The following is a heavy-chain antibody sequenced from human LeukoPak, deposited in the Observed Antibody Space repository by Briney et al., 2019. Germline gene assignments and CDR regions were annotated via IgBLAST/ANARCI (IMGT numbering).Heavy chain of an antibody. J-gene: IGHJ4*02. V-gene: IGHV3-7*01. D-gene: IGHD6-19*01. Sequence: PGGSLRLSCAASGFTFSAYWMTWVRQAPGKGLAWVANIIEGGDVKYYADSVKARFTISRDNTKNSLYLQMTSLRADDTAVYYCARVGKNGWDFDHWGQGIPVTVSS. CDR2: IIEGGDVK. CDR3: ARVGKNGWDFDH. CDR1: GFTFSAYW.